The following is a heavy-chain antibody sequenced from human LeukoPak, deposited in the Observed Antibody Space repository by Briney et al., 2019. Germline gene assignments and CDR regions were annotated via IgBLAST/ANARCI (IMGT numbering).Heavy chain of an antibody. Sequence: GGSLRLSCAASGFIFSDYYMSWIRQAPGKGLEWVSYISNSGSSIYYADSVKGRFTISRDNAKNSLSLQMNSLRAEDTAVYYCARVAFSDSSAYSDYWGRGALVTVSS. D-gene: IGHD3-22*01. CDR2: ISNSGSSI. V-gene: IGHV3-11*01. J-gene: IGHJ4*02. CDR1: GFIFSDYY. CDR3: ARVAFSDSSAYSDY.